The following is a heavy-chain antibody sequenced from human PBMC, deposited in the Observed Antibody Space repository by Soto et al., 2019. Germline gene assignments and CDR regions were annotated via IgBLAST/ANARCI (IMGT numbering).Heavy chain of an antibody. J-gene: IGHJ4*02. CDR3: LGSVGGSGAF. D-gene: IGHD3-16*01. CDR1: GFIFRNYW. Sequence: EVQLVESGGGLVQPGGSLRLSCAASGFIFRNYWMSWVRQAPGKGLEWVANMNQDGSEIYYVDSVKGRFTISRDNAKDSLTLQMNSLRAEDSALYYCLGSVGGSGAFWGQGALVTVCS. V-gene: IGHV3-7*02. CDR2: MNQDGSEI.